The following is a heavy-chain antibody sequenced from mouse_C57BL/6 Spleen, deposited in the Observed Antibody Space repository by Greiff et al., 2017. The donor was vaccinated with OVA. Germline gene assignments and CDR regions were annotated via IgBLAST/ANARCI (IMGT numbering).Heavy chain of an antibody. J-gene: IGHJ2*01. CDR3: ARKGMVTTFDY. D-gene: IGHD2-2*01. Sequence: QVQLQQPGAELVKPGASVKLSCKASGYTFTSYWMHWVKQRPGQGLEWIGMIHPNSGSTNYNEKFKSKATLTVHKSSSTAYMQLSSLTSEDSAVYYCARKGMVTTFDYWGQGTTLTVSS. CDR1: GYTFTSYW. CDR2: IHPNSGST. V-gene: IGHV1-64*01.